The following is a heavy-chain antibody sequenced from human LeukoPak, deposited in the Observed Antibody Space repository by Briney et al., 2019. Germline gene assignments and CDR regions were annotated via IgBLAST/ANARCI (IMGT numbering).Heavy chain of an antibody. CDR2: ISSSSSTI. V-gene: IGHV3-48*01. CDR1: GFIFTDYS. Sequence: GGSLRLSCAASGFIFTDYSMNWVRQAPGKGLEWVSYISSSSSTIYYADSVKGRFTISRDNAKNSLYLQMNSLRAEDTAVYYCARVGGYSSSWDFDYWGQGTLVTVSS. CDR3: ARVGGYSSSWDFDY. J-gene: IGHJ4*02. D-gene: IGHD6-13*01.